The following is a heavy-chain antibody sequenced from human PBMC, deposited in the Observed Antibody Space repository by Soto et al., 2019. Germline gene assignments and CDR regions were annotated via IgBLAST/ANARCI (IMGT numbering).Heavy chain of an antibody. CDR2: IKSKNDGGTT. V-gene: IGHV3-15*05. Sequence: EVQLVESGGGLVKPGGSLTLSCAASGFSFSGGWMSWVRQAAGKGLEWVGRIKSKNDGGTTDYAAPVKGRFTISRDDSKNPLYLQMNSLKIEDTAVYYCPTDEWEWGQGTLVTVSS. CDR1: GFSFSGGW. D-gene: IGHD1-26*01. J-gene: IGHJ4*02. CDR3: PTDEWE.